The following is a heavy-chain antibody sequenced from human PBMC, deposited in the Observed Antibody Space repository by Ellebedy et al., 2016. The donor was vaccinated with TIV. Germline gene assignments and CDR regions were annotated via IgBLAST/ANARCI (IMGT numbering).Heavy chain of an antibody. J-gene: IGHJ6*02. CDR1: GFTFSNFW. CDR2: INREGSHK. CDR3: TRDLQAPKDYGMKV. Sequence: PGGSLRLSCAASGFTFSNFWMSWVRQAPGRGLEWVANINREGSHKFFVGSVKGRFTISRDNAYNSLYVQMDGLRAEDPAVYYCTRDLQAPKDYGMKVWGQGTTVIVSS. V-gene: IGHV3-7*01.